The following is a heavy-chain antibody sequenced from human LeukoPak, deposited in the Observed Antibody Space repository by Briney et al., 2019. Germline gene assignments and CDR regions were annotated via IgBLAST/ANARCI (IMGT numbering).Heavy chain of an antibody. J-gene: IGHJ4*02. Sequence: SETLSLTCTVSGGSISSYYWGWLRQPPGKGLEWIGFIYYSGITDYNPSLKSRVTISIDTSKNQFSLKLTSVTAADTAVYYCARLRALSYYDSSGDLNYFEYWGQGTLVTVSS. V-gene: IGHV4-59*01. CDR3: ARLRALSYYDSSGDLNYFEY. D-gene: IGHD3-22*01. CDR2: IYYSGIT. CDR1: GGSISSYY.